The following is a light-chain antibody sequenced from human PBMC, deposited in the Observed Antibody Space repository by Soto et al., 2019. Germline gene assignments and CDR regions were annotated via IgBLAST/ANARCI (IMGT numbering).Light chain of an antibody. V-gene: IGKV1-27*01. Sequence: DIQMTQSPSSLSASVGDRVTITCRASQGISNYLAWYQQKPGKVPKLLIYAASTLQSGVPSRFSGSGSGTDFTLTITSRQPEDVATYYCQKYNSAPWTFGQGSKVEIK. CDR1: QGISNY. J-gene: IGKJ1*01. CDR2: AAS. CDR3: QKYNSAPWT.